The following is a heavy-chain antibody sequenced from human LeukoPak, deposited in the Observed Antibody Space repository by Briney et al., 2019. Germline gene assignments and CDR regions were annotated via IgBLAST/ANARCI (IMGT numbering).Heavy chain of an antibody. V-gene: IGHV1-69*13. Sequence: ASVKVSCKASGYTFTSYAMHWVRQAPGQGLEWMGGIIPIFGTANYAQKFQGRVTITADESTSTAYMELSSLRSEDTAVYYCARDPVPGYSSGWYVRFDPWGQGTLVTVSS. CDR3: ARDPVPGYSSGWYVRFDP. D-gene: IGHD6-19*01. J-gene: IGHJ5*02. CDR2: IIPIFGTA. CDR1: GYTFTSYA.